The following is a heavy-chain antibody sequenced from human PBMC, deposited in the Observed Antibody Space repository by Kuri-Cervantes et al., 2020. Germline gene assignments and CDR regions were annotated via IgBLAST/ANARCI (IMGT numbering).Heavy chain of an antibody. CDR1: GYSISSGYY. J-gene: IGHJ6*03. CDR2: IYHSGTT. D-gene: IGHD4-17*01. CDR3: ARVGNGDIYYYYYMDV. V-gene: IGHV4-38-2*01. Sequence: SQTLSLTCAVSGYSISSGYYWGWIRQPPGKGLEWIAYIYHSGTTKYNPSLKSRVTISLDTSKNQFSLKLSSVTAADTAVYYCARVGNGDIYYYYYMDVWGKGTTVTVSS.